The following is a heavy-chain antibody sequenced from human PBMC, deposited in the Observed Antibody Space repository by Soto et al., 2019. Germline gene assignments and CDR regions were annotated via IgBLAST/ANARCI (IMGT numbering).Heavy chain of an antibody. Sequence: GGSLRLSCAASGFTFSSYEMNWVRQAPGKGLEWVSYISSSGSTIYYADSVKGRFTISRDNAKNSLYLQMNSLRAEDTAVYYCARCSDYDWFDPWGQGTLVTVSS. CDR1: GFTFSSYE. J-gene: IGHJ5*02. D-gene: IGHD4-17*01. CDR2: ISSSGSTI. CDR3: ARCSDYDWFDP. V-gene: IGHV3-48*03.